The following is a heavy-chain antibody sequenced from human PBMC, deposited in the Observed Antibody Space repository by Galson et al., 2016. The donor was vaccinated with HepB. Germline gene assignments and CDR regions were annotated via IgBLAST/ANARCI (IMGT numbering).Heavy chain of an antibody. Sequence: ETLSLTCTVSGGSVSGGTDYWSWIRQPPGKGLEWIGHMYSSGRTKYNPSLTIRVTMSVDSSKNQFSLKVTSVPAADTAVYYCARGRYQKVVGYNYHYGMGVWGQGTTVTVSS. D-gene: IGHD2-15*01. CDR3: ARGRYQKVVGYNYHYGMGV. V-gene: IGHV4-61*01. CDR1: GGSVSGGTDY. J-gene: IGHJ6*02. CDR2: MYSSGRT.